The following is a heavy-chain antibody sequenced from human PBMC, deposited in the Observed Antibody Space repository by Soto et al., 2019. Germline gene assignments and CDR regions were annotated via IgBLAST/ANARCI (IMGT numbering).Heavy chain of an antibody. CDR3: ARHGFYGDYASNYFDP. CDR2: IYPGNSDA. CDR1: GYNFATYW. V-gene: IGHV5-51*01. J-gene: IGHJ5*02. D-gene: IGHD4-17*01. Sequence: PEESLRLSCHASGYNFATYWIAWVRQMPGKGLEYMGIIYPGNSDARYSPSFQCQVTFSADKSISTAYLHWSSLKASDTAMYYCARHGFYGDYASNYFDPWGQGTLVTVSS.